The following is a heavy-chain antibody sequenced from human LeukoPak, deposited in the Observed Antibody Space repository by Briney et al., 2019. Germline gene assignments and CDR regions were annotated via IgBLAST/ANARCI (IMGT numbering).Heavy chain of an antibody. CDR3: ARVYCTNTSCYAGSGIAAARYYAMDV. Sequence: KVSCKDSGYTFFSHGISWGRQDPRERLGWVGEIIPIFVTANNTQKFQGRVAITADESTSTAYMEPSSLRSEDTAVYYCARVYCTNTSCYAGSGIAAARYYAMDVWGQGTTVTASS. V-gene: IGHV1-69*01. D-gene: IGHD2-2*01. CDR1: GYTFFSHG. CDR2: IIPIFVTA. J-gene: IGHJ6*02.